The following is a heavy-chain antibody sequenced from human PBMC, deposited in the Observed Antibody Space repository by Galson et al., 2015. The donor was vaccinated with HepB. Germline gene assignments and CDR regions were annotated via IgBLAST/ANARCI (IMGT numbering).Heavy chain of an antibody. CDR3: ATAPEYGSGSYHRTYYFDY. CDR1: GGTFSSYT. J-gene: IGHJ4*02. D-gene: IGHD3-10*01. Sequence: SVKVSCKASGGTFSSYTISWVRQAPGQGLEWMGRIIPILGIANYAQKFQGRVTITADKSTSTAYMELSSLRSEDTAVYYCATAPEYGSGSYHRTYYFDYWGQGTLVTVSS. CDR2: IIPILGIA. V-gene: IGHV1-69*02.